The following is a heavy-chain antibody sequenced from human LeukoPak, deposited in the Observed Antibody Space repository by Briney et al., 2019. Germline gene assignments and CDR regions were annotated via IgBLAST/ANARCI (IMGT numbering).Heavy chain of an antibody. Sequence: GGSLRLSCTASGFTFNNYDMNWVRQAPGQGLECVSYISSSGVTTYSADSVKGRLTISRDNAKNTLYLQMNSLRDEDTAVYYCARKYYDFWSGHDPTFDYWGQGTLVTVSS. J-gene: IGHJ4*02. CDR3: ARKYYDFWSGHDPTFDY. CDR2: ISSSGVTT. CDR1: GFTFNNYD. V-gene: IGHV3-48*03. D-gene: IGHD3-3*01.